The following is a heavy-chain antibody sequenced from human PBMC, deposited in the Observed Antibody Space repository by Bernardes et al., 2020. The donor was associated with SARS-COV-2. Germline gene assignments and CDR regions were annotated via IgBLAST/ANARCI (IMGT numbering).Heavy chain of an antibody. CDR1: GFTFSSYG. CDR2: ISYDGSNK. Sequence: GGSLRLSCAASGFTFSSYGMHWVRQAPGKGLEWVAVISYDGSNKYYADSVKGRFTISRDNSKNTLYLQMNSLRAEDTAVYYCAATPGYYYDSSGYYPEREYFQHWGQGTLVTVSS. D-gene: IGHD3-22*01. J-gene: IGHJ1*01. CDR3: AATPGYYYDSSGYYPEREYFQH. V-gene: IGHV3-30*03.